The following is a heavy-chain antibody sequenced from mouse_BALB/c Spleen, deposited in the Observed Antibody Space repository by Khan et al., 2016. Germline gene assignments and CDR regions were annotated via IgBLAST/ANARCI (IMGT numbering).Heavy chain of an antibody. CDR1: GYSITSDYA. Sequence: EVQLQESGPGLVRPAQSLTLTCTVTGYSITSDYAWNWIRQYPGNRLERMVFISFSGGTRYNPSLKSRISITRDISKNQFFLELNSVATGGTGKYDGRSRTYYVGRYYFEYWGRGITLTVSS. V-gene: IGHV3-2*02. CDR2: ISFSGGT. J-gene: IGHJ2*01. D-gene: IGHD1-1*02. CDR3: RSRTYYVGRYYFEY.